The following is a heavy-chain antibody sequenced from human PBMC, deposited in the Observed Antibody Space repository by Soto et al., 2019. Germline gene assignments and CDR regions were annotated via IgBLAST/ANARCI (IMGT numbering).Heavy chain of an antibody. CDR3: TRGDGSRGHY. J-gene: IGHJ4*02. CDR1: GFTLANFG. Sequence: GGSLRLSCGTSGFTLANFGMGWVRQAPGKGLYWVSGISSSGRRTYYADSVKGRFTISRDNSKNTLYLQMDSLRDDDTALYYCTRGDGSRGHYWGQGTLVTVPQ. V-gene: IGHV3-23*01. D-gene: IGHD1-26*01. CDR2: ISSSGRRT.